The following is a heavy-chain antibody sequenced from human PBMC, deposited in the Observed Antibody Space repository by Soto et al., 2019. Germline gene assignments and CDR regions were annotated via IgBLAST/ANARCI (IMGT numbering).Heavy chain of an antibody. V-gene: IGHV3-53*02. J-gene: IGHJ5*01. CDR3: ATDLYGVLDS. Sequence: EVQLVETGGGLIQPGGSLRLSCAASGFTVSSNHMSWVRRAPGKGLEWVSVIYNDGSTYYADSVKGRFTISRDNSKNTLYLQMNSLRAEDTAVYYCATDLYGVLDSWGQGTLVIVSS. CDR2: IYNDGST. CDR1: GFTVSSNH. D-gene: IGHD3-10*02.